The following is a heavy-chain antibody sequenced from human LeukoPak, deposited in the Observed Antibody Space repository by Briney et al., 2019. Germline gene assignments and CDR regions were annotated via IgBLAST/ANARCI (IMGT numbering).Heavy chain of an antibody. D-gene: IGHD3-22*01. CDR2: IYYSGST. CDR3: ARHVYLYYDSSGREDY. CDR1: GGSISSGGYY. Sequence: SQTLSLTCTVSGGSISSGGYYWSWIRQHPGKGLEWIGYIYYSGSTYYNPSLKSRVTISVDTSKNQFSLKLSSVTAADTAVYYCARHVYLYYDSSGREDYWGQGTLVTVSS. V-gene: IGHV4-31*03. J-gene: IGHJ4*02.